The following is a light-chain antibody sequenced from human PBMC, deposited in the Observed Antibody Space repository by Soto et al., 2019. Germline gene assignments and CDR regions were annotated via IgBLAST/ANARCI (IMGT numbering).Light chain of an antibody. Sequence: EIVMTQSPATLSVSPGESATLSCRASQSVSTNLAWHQQKPGQAPRLLIYGASTRATGIPARFSGSGSGTEFTLTISSLQSEDFAVYYWQQYDNWPPITFGQGTRLEIK. CDR3: QQYDNWPPIT. J-gene: IGKJ5*01. V-gene: IGKV3-15*01. CDR2: GAS. CDR1: QSVSTN.